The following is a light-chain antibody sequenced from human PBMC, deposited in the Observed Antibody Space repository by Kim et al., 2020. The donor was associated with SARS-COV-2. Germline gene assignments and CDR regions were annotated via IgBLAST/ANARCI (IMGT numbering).Light chain of an antibody. Sequence: LSPGERATPSCRASQSVSSSYFAWYQQKPRQAPSLLIDGASSRATGIPDRFSGSGSGTDSTITISRLEPEDFAVYYCQQYGSSLYTFGQGTKLEI. V-gene: IGKV3-20*01. CDR1: QSVSSSY. CDR2: GAS. J-gene: IGKJ2*01. CDR3: QQYGSSLYT.